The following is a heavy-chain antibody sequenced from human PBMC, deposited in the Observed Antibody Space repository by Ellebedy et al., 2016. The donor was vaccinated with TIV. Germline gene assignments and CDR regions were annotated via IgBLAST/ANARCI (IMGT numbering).Heavy chain of an antibody. CDR3: ARDPYCSGGSCYSDY. Sequence: GESLKISXAASGFTFSSYWMSWVRQAPGKGLEWVANIKQDGSEKYYVDSVKGRFTISRDNAKNSLYLQMNSLRAEDTAVYYCARDPYCSGGSCYSDYWGQGTLVTVSS. J-gene: IGHJ4*02. CDR2: IKQDGSEK. V-gene: IGHV3-7*01. CDR1: GFTFSSYW. D-gene: IGHD2-15*01.